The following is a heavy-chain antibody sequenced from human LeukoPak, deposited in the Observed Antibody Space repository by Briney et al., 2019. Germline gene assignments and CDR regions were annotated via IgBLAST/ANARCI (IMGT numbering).Heavy chain of an antibody. D-gene: IGHD1-26*01. J-gene: IGHJ4*02. CDR3: ARNRYSGSLPPDYFDY. CDR2: IYSGGST. CDR1: GGSFSGYY. Sequence: ETLSLTCAVYGGSFSGYYWSWVRQAPGKGLEWVSVIYSGGSTYYADSVKGRFTISRDNSKNTLYLQMNSLRAEDTAVYYCARNRYSGSLPPDYFDYWGQGTLVTVSS. V-gene: IGHV3-53*01.